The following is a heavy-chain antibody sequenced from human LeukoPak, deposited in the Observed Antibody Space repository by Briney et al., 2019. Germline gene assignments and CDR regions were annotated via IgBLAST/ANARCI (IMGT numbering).Heavy chain of an antibody. J-gene: IGHJ2*01. CDR1: GYTFTSYG. Sequence: ASVKVSCKASGYTFTSYGISWVRQAPGQGLEGMGWISAYNGNTNNAQKLQGRVTMTTDTSTSTAYMELRSLRSDYTAVYYCARGRGYSYGRADWYFDLWGRGTLVTVSS. CDR2: ISAYNGNT. D-gene: IGHD5-18*01. V-gene: IGHV1-18*04. CDR3: ARGRGYSYGRADWYFDL.